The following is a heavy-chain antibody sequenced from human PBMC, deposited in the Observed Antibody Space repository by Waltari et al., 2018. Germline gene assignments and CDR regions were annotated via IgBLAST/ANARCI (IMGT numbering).Heavy chain of an antibody. Sequence: QVQLQESGPGLVKPSETLSLTCSVSGASISSHYWSWIRQPPGKGLEWLGSFYYSGGPNYNPSLQGRVSISLHTSKNEVSLKLTSVTAADTAVYYCARSTSGYYSPFDSWGQGTLVTVSS. V-gene: IGHV4-59*08. J-gene: IGHJ4*02. CDR2: FYYSGGP. D-gene: IGHD3-22*01. CDR3: ARSTSGYYSPFDS. CDR1: GASISSHY.